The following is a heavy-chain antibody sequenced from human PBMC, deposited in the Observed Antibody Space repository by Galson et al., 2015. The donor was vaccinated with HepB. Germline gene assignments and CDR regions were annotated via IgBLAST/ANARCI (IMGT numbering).Heavy chain of an antibody. J-gene: IGHJ2*01. V-gene: IGHV3-48*02. D-gene: IGHD3-10*01. CDR1: GFTFSSYT. Sequence: SLRLSCAASGFTFSSYTMNWVRQAPGKGLESVSYISSTGTTMYYADSAKGRFTISRDNAQNSLDLQMNSLREADMAVYYWARVYFGSGSSSAYWYFDLWGRGALVTVSS. CDR3: ARVYFGSGSSSAYWYFDL. CDR2: ISSTGTTM.